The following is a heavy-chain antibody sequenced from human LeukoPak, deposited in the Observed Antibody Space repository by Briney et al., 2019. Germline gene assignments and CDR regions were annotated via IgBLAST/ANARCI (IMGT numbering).Heavy chain of an antibody. Sequence: PSETLSLTCTVSGGSISSYYWSWIRQPPGKGLEWIGYIYYSGSTNYNPSLKSRVTISVDTSKNQFSLKLSSVTAADTAVYYCARGNALGYFDYWGQGTLVTVSS. J-gene: IGHJ4*02. V-gene: IGHV4-59*01. CDR3: ARGNALGYFDY. CDR1: GGSISSYY. CDR2: IYYSGST. D-gene: IGHD1-1*01.